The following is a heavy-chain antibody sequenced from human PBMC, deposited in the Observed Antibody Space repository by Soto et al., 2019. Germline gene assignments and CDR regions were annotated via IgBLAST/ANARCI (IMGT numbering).Heavy chain of an antibody. CDR3: AAGSFLGPWQY. CDR1: GDSFTSFA. V-gene: IGHV1-18*01. D-gene: IGHD1-26*01. J-gene: IGHJ4*02. Sequence: QVQLVQSGVEVKKPGASVKVSCKVSGDSFTSFAISWVRQAPGQGLEWMGWISTYNGNTNYGPKVQGRVTLTTDTSTSTAYMDLRRLRSDGTAVFYCAAGSFLGPWQYWGQGTLVTVSS. CDR2: ISTYNGNT.